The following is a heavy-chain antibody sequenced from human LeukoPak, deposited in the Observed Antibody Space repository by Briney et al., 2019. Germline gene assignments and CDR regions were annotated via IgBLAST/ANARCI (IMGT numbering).Heavy chain of an antibody. CDR3: AKGYGSGSPDIMDV. CDR2: ISGSGGST. CDR1: GFTFSSYA. Sequence: GGSLRLSCAASGFTFSSYAMRWVRQAPGKGLEWVSAISGSGGSTYYADSVKGRFTISRDNSKNTLYMQMNSLRAEDTAVYYCAKGYGSGSPDIMDVWGQGTTVTVSS. D-gene: IGHD3-10*01. J-gene: IGHJ6*02. V-gene: IGHV3-23*01.